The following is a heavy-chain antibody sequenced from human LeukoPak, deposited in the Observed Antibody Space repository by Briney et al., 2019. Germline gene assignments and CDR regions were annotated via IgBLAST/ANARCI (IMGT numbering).Heavy chain of an antibody. CDR1: GGSFSGYC. CDR3: ARGRLWYVDY. V-gene: IGHV4-34*01. D-gene: IGHD3-10*01. CDR2: INHSGST. Sequence: SETLSLTCAVYGGSFSGYCWSWIRQPPGKGLEWIGEINHSGSTNYNPSLKSRVTISVDTSKNQFSLKLSSVTAADTAVYYCARGRLWYVDYWGQGTLVTVSS. J-gene: IGHJ4*02.